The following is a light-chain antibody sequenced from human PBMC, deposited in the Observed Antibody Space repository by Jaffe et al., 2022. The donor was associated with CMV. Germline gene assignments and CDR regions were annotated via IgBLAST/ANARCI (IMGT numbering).Light chain of an antibody. Sequence: DIQMTQSPSSLSASVGDRVTITCRASEDIYKYLSWYQQKPGKAPKLLIYDASNLETGVPARFSGSGSGTDFTLTISGLQPEDFATYYCQQYTDLHSFGQGTKLEIK. J-gene: IGKJ2*01. V-gene: IGKV1-33*01. CDR3: QQYTDLHS. CDR1: EDIYKY. CDR2: DAS.